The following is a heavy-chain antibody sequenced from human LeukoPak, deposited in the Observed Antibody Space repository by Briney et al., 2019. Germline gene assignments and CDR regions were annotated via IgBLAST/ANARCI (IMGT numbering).Heavy chain of an antibody. CDR3: ARPLSSSSGYFDY. J-gene: IGHJ4*02. CDR2: TYYRSKWYN. V-gene: IGHV6-1*01. D-gene: IGHD6-6*01. CDR1: GDSVSSNSAA. Sequence: SQTLSLTCAVSGDSVSSNSAAWNWIRQSPSRGLEWLGRTYYRSKWYNDYAVSVKSRITISPDTSKNQFSLKLSSVTAADTAVYYCARPLSSSSGYFDYWGQGTLVTVSS.